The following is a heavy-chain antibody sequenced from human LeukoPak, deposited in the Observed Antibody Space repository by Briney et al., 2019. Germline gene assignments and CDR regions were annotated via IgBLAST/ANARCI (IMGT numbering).Heavy chain of an antibody. CDR3: ARSIAADGDY. J-gene: IGHJ4*02. CDR2: ISSSSSYI. Sequence: GGSLRLSCAASGFTFSSYSMNWVRQAPGKGLEWVSSISSSSSYIYYADSVKGRFTISRDNAKNSLYLQMNSLSAEDTAVYYCARSIAADGDYWGQGTLVTVSS. D-gene: IGHD6-13*01. CDR1: GFTFSSYS. V-gene: IGHV3-21*01.